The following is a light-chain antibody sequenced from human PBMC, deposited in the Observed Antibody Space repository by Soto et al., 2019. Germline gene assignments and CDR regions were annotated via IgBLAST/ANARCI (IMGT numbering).Light chain of an antibody. CDR1: QNVAKSY. Sequence: ETVLTQSPGTLSLSPGERATLSCRASQNVAKSYLAWYQHKPGQGPRLLISGASSRATGIPDRFSGSGSGTDFTLTISRLEPEDFAVYYYLQYASSPLTFGGGTKVEI. CDR2: GAS. V-gene: IGKV3-20*01. CDR3: LQYASSPLT. J-gene: IGKJ4*01.